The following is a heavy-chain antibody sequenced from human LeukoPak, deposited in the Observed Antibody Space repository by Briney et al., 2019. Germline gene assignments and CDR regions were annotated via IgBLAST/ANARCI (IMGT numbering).Heavy chain of an antibody. Sequence: SETLSLTCAVYGGSFSGYYWGWIRQPPGKGLEWIGSIYYSGSTYYNPSLKSRVTISVDTSKNQFSLKLSSVTAADTAVYYCARDQYYYDSSGYSIVDYWGQGTLVTVSS. CDR1: GGSFSGYY. CDR2: IYYSGST. D-gene: IGHD3-22*01. V-gene: IGHV4-34*01. J-gene: IGHJ4*02. CDR3: ARDQYYYDSSGYSIVDY.